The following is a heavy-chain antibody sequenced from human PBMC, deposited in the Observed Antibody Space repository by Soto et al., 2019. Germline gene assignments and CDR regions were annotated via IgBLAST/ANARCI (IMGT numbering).Heavy chain of an antibody. CDR2: INPSGGST. CDR1: GYTFTSYY. CDR3: ARVLIPLGAFDI. J-gene: IGHJ3*02. V-gene: IGHV1-46*03. Sequence: QVQLVQSGAEVKKPGASVKVSCKASGYTFTSYYMHWVRQAPGQGLEWMGIINPSGGSTSYAQKFQGRGTMTRDTATSTVYMELSSLRSEDTAVYYCARVLIPLGAFDIWGQGTMVTVSS. D-gene: IGHD3-16*01.